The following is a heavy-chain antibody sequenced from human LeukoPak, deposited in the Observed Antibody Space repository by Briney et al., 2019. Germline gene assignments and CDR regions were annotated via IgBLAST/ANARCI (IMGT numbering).Heavy chain of an antibody. CDR3: AKTYYSSSSGALDY. D-gene: IGHD6-6*01. V-gene: IGHV3-23*01. J-gene: IGHJ4*02. CDR1: GFTFSSYA. CDR2: ISGSGGST. Sequence: GGSLRLSCVASGFTFSSYAMSWVRQAPGKGLEWVSAISGSGGSTYYADSVKGRFTISRDNSKNTLYLQMNSLRAEDTAVYYCAKTYYSSSSGALDYWGQGTLVTVSS.